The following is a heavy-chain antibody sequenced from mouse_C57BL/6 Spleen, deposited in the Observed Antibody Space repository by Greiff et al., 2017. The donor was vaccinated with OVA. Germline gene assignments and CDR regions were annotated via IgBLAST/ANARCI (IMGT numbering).Heavy chain of an antibody. CDR2: IYPGSGST. D-gene: IGHD1-1*01. V-gene: IGHV1-55*01. CDR3: ARFPVVAPYFDY. CDR1: GYTFTSYW. J-gene: IGHJ2*01. Sequence: VQLQQPGAELVKPGASVKMSCKASGYTFTSYWITWVKQRPGQGLEWIGDIYPGSGSTNYNEKFKSKATLTVDTSSSTAYMQLSSLTSEDSAVYYCARFPVVAPYFDYWGQGTTLTVSS.